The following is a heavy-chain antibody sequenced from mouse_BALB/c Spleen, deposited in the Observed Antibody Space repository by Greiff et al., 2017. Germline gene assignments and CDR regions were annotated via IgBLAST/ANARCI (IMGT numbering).Heavy chain of an antibody. D-gene: IGHD1-2*01. V-gene: IGHV5-4*02. CDR3: ARGDHYDVPYYAMDY. CDR1: GFTFSDYY. CDR2: ISDGGSYT. Sequence: EVQLVESGGGLVKPGGSLKLSCAASGFTFSDYYMYWVRQTPEKRLEWVATISDGGSYTYYPDSVKGRFTISRDNAKNNLYLQMSSLKSEDTAMYYCARGDHYDVPYYAMDYWGQGTSVTVSS. J-gene: IGHJ4*01.